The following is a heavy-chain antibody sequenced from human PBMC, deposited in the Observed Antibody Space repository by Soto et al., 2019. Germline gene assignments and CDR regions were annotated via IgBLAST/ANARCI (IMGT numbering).Heavy chain of an antibody. CDR2: ISGSGGST. D-gene: IGHD6-13*01. CDR3: AKEARRTAAGNDAFDI. V-gene: IGHV3-23*01. Sequence: WGSLRLSCAASGFTFSSYAMSWVRQAPGKGLEWVSAISGSGGSTYYADSVKGRFTISRDNSKNTLYLQMNSLRAEDTAVYYCAKEARRTAAGNDAFDIWGQGTMVTVSS. J-gene: IGHJ3*02. CDR1: GFTFSSYA.